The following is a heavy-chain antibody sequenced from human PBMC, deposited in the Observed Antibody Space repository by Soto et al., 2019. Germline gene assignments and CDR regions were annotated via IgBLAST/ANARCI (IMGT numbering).Heavy chain of an antibody. V-gene: IGHV1-18*01. CDR3: ARDAAIGMNDY. D-gene: IGHD1-20*01. Sequence: QVQLVQSGAEVKKPGASVKVSCKASGYTFTSYGISWVRQAPGQGLEWMGWISAYNGNTKYAQKRQGRVTMTTDTSTSTAYMELRSLRTAETSMYYCARDAAIGMNDYWGQGTLVTVSS. CDR2: ISAYNGNT. J-gene: IGHJ4*02. CDR1: GYTFTSYG.